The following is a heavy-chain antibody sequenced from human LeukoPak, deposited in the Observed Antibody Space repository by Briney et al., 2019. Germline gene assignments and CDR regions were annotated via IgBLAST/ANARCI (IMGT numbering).Heavy chain of an antibody. D-gene: IGHD5-12*01. CDR2: IKQDGSVK. CDR1: GFTLSSNW. Sequence: GGSLRFSCGASGFTLSSNWMTWVRQAPGRGLEWVASIKQDGSVKYYVDSVKGRFTISRDNARNSLSLQMDSLEVQDTAVYFCARWGQTSGYYYVDNWGQGTLVTVSS. CDR3: ARWGQTSGYYYVDN. V-gene: IGHV3-7*01. J-gene: IGHJ4*02.